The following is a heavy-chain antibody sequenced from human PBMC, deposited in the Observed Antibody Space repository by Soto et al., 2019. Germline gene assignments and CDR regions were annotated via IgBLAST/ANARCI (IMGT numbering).Heavy chain of an antibody. CDR2: IIPIFGTA. V-gene: IGHV1-69*13. J-gene: IGHJ6*02. CDR3: ARAGDCSGGSCYSYYYYCMDV. CDR1: GGTFSSYA. Sequence: GASVKVSCKASGGTFSSYAISWVRQAPGQGLEWMGGIIPIFGTANYAQKFQGRVTITADESTSTAYMELSSLRSEDTAVYYCARAGDCSGGSCYSYYYYCMDVWGQGTTVTVSS. D-gene: IGHD2-15*01.